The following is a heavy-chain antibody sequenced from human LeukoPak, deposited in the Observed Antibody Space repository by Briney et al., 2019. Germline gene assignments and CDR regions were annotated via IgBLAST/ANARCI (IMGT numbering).Heavy chain of an antibody. D-gene: IGHD3-22*01. CDR2: IWYDGSNK. Sequence: GRSRRLSCAAAGFTFSSYGMHWVRQAPGKWMEWVAVIWYDGSNKYYADSVKGRLTISRDNSKNTPYLQMNSLRAEDTAVYYCARDGEYYDSSGYYFRGPFDYWGQGTLVTVSS. CDR3: ARDGEYYDSSGYYFRGPFDY. V-gene: IGHV3-33*01. J-gene: IGHJ4*02. CDR1: GFTFSSYG.